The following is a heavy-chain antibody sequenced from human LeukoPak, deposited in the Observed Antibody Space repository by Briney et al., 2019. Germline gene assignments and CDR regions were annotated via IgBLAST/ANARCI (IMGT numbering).Heavy chain of an antibody. J-gene: IGHJ4*02. CDR2: INNSGST. D-gene: IGHD6-6*01. Sequence: SETLSLTCAVYGGSFSGYYWSWIRQPPGKGLEGIGEINNSGSTNYNPSLKSRVTISVDTSKNQFSLKLSSVTAANTAVYYCARLGSSGGVGYWGQGTLVTVSS. CDR3: ARLGSSGGVGY. V-gene: IGHV4-34*01. CDR1: GGSFSGYY.